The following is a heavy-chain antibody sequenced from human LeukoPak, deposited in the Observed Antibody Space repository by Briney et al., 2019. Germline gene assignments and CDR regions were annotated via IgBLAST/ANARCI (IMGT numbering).Heavy chain of an antibody. V-gene: IGHV1-2*02. J-gene: IGHJ5*02. CDR2: INPNSGGT. Sequence: VASVKASCKASGYTFTGYYMHWVRQAPGQGLEWMGWINPNSGGTNYAQKFQGRVTMTRDTSISTAYMELSRLRSDDTAVYYCARDRIAAVNWFDPWGQGTLVTVSS. D-gene: IGHD6-13*01. CDR3: ARDRIAAVNWFDP. CDR1: GYTFTGYY.